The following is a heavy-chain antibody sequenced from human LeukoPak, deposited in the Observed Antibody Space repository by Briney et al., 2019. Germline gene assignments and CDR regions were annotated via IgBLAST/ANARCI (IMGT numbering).Heavy chain of an antibody. V-gene: IGHV3-73*01. Sequence: PGGSLKLSCAESGFTFSGSAMHWVRQASGKGLDWVGRIRSKANNYATAYAASVKGRFTISRDDSKNTAYLQMNSLKTEDTGAYYCARDGGGTIFGVVTPIGSYWFDSWGQGTLVTVSS. CDR1: GFTFSGSA. J-gene: IGHJ5*01. CDR2: IRSKANNYAT. D-gene: IGHD3-3*01. CDR3: ARDGGGTIFGVVTPIGSYWFDS.